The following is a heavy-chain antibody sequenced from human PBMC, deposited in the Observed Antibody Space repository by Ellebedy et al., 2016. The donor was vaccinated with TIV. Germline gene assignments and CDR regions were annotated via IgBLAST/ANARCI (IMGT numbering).Heavy chain of an antibody. D-gene: IGHD4-23*01. Sequence: PGGSLRLSCVVSGFTFSTYAMSWVRQAPGKGLEWVSSITESGGNTYYADSVKGRFTISSDNSKDTLYLQMNSLSAEDPAIYYCARNPVGVGPAFDVWGQGTMVTVSS. V-gene: IGHV3-23*01. CDR2: ITESGGNT. CDR3: ARNPVGVGPAFDV. CDR1: GFTFSTYA. J-gene: IGHJ3*01.